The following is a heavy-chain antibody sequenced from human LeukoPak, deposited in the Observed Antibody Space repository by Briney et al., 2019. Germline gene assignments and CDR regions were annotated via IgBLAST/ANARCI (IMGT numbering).Heavy chain of an antibody. D-gene: IGHD6-6*01. Sequence: SETLSLTCTVSGGSISSYYWSWIRQPPGKGLEWIGYIYYSGSTNYNPSLKSRVTISVDTSKNQFSLKLSSVTATDTAVYYCARSEYSSSPDYYYYGMDVWGQGTTVTVSS. CDR3: ARSEYSSSPDYYYYGMDV. CDR1: GGSISSYY. CDR2: IYYSGST. V-gene: IGHV4-59*01. J-gene: IGHJ6*02.